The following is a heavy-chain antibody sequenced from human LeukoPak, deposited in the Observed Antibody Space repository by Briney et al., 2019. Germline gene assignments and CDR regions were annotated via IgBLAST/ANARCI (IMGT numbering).Heavy chain of an antibody. CDR3: ARDKGQWLGGTFDY. J-gene: IGHJ4*02. V-gene: IGHV4-39*02. Sequence: PSETLSLTCTVSGGSISSSSYYWGWIRQTPGKGLEWIGSIYYSGSTFYSPSLKSRVTISVDTSKNQFSLKLSSVTAADTAVYYCARDKGQWLGGTFDYWGQGTLVTVSS. CDR2: IYYSGST. CDR1: GGSISSSSYY. D-gene: IGHD6-19*01.